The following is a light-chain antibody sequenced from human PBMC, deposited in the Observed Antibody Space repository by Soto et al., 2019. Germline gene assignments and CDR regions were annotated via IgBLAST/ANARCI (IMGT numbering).Light chain of an antibody. V-gene: IGLV2-18*02. CDR3: NSYTLSGTYV. CDR1: SSDVGSYNG. Sequence: QSALTQPPSVSGSPGQSVTISRTGTSSDVGSYNGVSWYQQPPGTAPRLIIYEGSTRPSGVPDRFSGSKSGNTASLTISGLQAEDEADYYCNSYTLSGTYVFGTGTKVTVL. J-gene: IGLJ1*01. CDR2: EGS.